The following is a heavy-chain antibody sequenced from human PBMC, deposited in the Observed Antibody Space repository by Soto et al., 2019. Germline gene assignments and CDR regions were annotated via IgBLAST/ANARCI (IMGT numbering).Heavy chain of an antibody. J-gene: IGHJ4*02. D-gene: IGHD6-19*01. V-gene: IGHV4-31*11. Sequence: SETLSLTCAVSGGSISSGGYSWSWIRQAPGKGLEWIGSIYYSGSTYYNPSLKSRVTISIDTSKNQFSLKLTSVTAADTAVYYCASQATGWYPDYWGQGTLVTVSS. CDR2: IYYSGST. CDR1: GGSISSGGYS. CDR3: ASQATGWYPDY.